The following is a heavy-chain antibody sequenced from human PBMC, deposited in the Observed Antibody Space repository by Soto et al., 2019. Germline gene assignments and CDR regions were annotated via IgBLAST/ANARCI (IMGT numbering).Heavy chain of an antibody. Sequence: SETLSLTCAVYGGSFSGYYWSWIRQPPGKGLEWIGEINHSGSTNYNPSLKSRVTISVDTSKNQFSLKLSSVTAADTAVYYCARWRSTMYYDFWSGYKGDAFDIWGQGTMVTVSS. V-gene: IGHV4-34*01. CDR2: INHSGST. D-gene: IGHD3-3*01. CDR1: GGSFSGYY. CDR3: ARWRSTMYYDFWSGYKGDAFDI. J-gene: IGHJ3*02.